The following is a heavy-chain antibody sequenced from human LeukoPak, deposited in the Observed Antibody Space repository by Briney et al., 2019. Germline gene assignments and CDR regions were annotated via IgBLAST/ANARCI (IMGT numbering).Heavy chain of an antibody. Sequence: GGSLRLSCAASGFTFSSYAMSWVRQAPGKGLEWVSAISGSGGSTYYADSVKGRFTISRDNSKNTLYLQMNSLRAEDTAVYYCAKNTPATTIVVVITYFDYWGQGTLVTVSS. D-gene: IGHD3-22*01. V-gene: IGHV3-23*01. CDR2: ISGSGGST. J-gene: IGHJ4*02. CDR3: AKNTPATTIVVVITYFDY. CDR1: GFTFSSYA.